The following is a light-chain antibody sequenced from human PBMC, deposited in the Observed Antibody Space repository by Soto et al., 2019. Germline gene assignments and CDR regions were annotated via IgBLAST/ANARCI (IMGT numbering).Light chain of an antibody. CDR2: ANI. J-gene: IGLJ1*01. V-gene: IGLV1-40*01. CDR1: GSNIGAGYD. Sequence: QSVLTQPPSVSGAPGQRVTISCTGSGSNIGAGYDVHWYQQLPGTAPKLLIFANINRPSGVPDRFSGSKSGTSASLAITGLRAEDEADYYCQSYDSSPSGYVFGTGTNSPS. CDR3: QSYDSSPSGYV.